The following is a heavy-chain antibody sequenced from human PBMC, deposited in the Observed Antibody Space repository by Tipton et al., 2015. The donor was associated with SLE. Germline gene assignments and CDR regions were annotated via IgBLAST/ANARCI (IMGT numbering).Heavy chain of an antibody. CDR3: ARPHMGRAFAL. CDR1: GGSISSGIYY. Sequence: TLSLTCTVSGGSISSGIYYWSWIRPPAGKGLEWIGRLYTSGRTNYNPSLKSRVTISVDTSKNQFSLKLSSVTAADTAVYYCARPHMGRAFALWGQGTMVTVSS. J-gene: IGHJ3*01. D-gene: IGHD3-10*01. V-gene: IGHV4-61*02. CDR2: LYTSGRT.